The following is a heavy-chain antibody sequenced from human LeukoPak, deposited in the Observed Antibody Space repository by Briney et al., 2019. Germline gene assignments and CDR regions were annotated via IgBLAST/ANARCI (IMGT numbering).Heavy chain of an antibody. J-gene: IGHJ4*02. Sequence: PSETLSLTCSVSGDSISSGDYYWSWIRQPPGKGLEWIGYIYYSGSTYYNPSLKSRVTISVDTFKNQFSLKLSSVTAADTAVYYCARDPGDRFDYWGQGTLVTVSS. CDR2: IYYSGST. CDR1: GDSISSGDYY. CDR3: ARDPGDRFDY. D-gene: IGHD4-17*01. V-gene: IGHV4-30-4*01.